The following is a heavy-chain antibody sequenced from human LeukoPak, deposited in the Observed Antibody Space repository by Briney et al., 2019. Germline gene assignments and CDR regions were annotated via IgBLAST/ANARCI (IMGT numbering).Heavy chain of an antibody. J-gene: IGHJ3*02. Sequence: PSETLSLTCTVSGGSISSGGYYWSWIRQPPGKGLEWIGEIYHSGSTNYNPSLKSRVTISVDKSKNQFSLKLSSVTAADTAVYYCASAPSLAFDIWGQGTMVTVSS. V-gene: IGHV4-39*07. CDR2: IYHSGST. CDR3: ASAPSLAFDI. CDR1: GGSISSGGYY.